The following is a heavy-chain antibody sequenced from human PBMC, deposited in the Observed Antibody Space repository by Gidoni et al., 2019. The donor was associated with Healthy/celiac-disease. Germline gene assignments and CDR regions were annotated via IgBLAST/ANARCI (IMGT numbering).Heavy chain of an antibody. V-gene: IGHV1-69*01. CDR1: GGTFSSYA. J-gene: IGHJ3*02. D-gene: IGHD3-22*01. Sequence: QEQLVQSGAEVKKPGSSVKVSCKASGGTFSSYAISWVRQAPGQGLEWMGGISHIFGTANYAQKFQGSVTLTADESTSTAYMELSSLRSEDTAVYYCARDLENSYDSSVVNIWGQGTMVTVSS. CDR2: ISHIFGTA. CDR3: ARDLENSYDSSVVNI.